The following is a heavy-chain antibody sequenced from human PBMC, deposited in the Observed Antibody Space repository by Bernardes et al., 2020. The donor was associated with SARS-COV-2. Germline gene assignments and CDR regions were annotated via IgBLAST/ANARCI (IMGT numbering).Heavy chain of an antibody. CDR2: MSGSGHIT. V-gene: IGHV3-23*01. CDR3: ARISSSGWDLDYLYQGLDV. J-gene: IGHJ6*02. CDR1: GFTFTSHD. Sequence: GGSLFLSCAASGFTFTSHDMSWVRQAPGKGLEWVSTMSGSGHITYYADSVKGRFTISRDNSKNTLYLQMNSLRAEDTAMYFCARISSSGWDLDYLYQGLDVWGQGTTVTVSS. D-gene: IGHD6-19*01.